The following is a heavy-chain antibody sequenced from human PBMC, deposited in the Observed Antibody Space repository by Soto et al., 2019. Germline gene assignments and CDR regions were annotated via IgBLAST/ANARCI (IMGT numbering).Heavy chain of an antibody. J-gene: IGHJ4*02. CDR1: GDTFNKYA. CDR3: ARDYGHDCSGGNCYFDF. CDR2: IIPLFGTP. V-gene: IGHV1-69*01. D-gene: IGHD2-15*01. Sequence: QVQLVQSGAEVKKPGSSVKVSCKASGDTFNKYAINWVRQAPGHGLEWMGGIIPLFGTPNFAQKFHGRVTITADECTSTAHMELRSLRSEDTAMYYCARDYGHDCSGGNCYFDFWGQGTLVTVSS.